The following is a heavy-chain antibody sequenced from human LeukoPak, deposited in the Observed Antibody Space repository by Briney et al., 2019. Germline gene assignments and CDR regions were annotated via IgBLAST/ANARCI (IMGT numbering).Heavy chain of an antibody. CDR1: GFTFSDYY. V-gene: IGHV3-11*04. CDR2: ITTSGNTI. CDR3: AKVLDDYYCDY. D-gene: IGHD3-3*01. Sequence: GGSLRLSCAASGFTFSDYYMRWIRQAPGKGLEWVSYITTSGNTIYYADSVKGRFTISRDNAKNSLYLQMNSLRAEDTAVYYCAKVLDDYYCDYWGQGTLVTVFS. J-gene: IGHJ4*02.